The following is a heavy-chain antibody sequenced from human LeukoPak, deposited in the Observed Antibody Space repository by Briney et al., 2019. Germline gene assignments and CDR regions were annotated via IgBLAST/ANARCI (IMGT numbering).Heavy chain of an antibody. D-gene: IGHD3-3*01. CDR3: ASLITIFGVVNDY. Sequence: GGSLRLSCAASGFTFSTYWMHWVRQAPGKGLVWVSRIYSDGNSTTYTDSVMGRFTISRDNAKNTLYLQMNSLRAEDTAVYYCASLITIFGVVNDYWGQGTLVTVSS. CDR1: GFTFSTYW. CDR2: IYSDGNST. J-gene: IGHJ4*02. V-gene: IGHV3-74*01.